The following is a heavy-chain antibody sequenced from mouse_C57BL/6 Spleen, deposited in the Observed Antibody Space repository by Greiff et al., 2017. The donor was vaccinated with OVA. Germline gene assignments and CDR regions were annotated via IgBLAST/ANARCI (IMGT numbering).Heavy chain of an antibody. J-gene: IGHJ4*01. V-gene: IGHV10-1*01. CDR3: VRLDYDYDGDLYAMDY. Sequence: EVMLVESGGGLVQPKGSLKLSCAASGFSFNTYAMNWVRQAPGKGLEWVARIRSKSNNYATYYADSVKDRFTISRDDSESMIYLQMNNLKTEDTAMYYCVRLDYDYDGDLYAMDYWGQGTSVTVSS. CDR2: IRSKSNNYAT. CDR1: GFSFNTYA. D-gene: IGHD2-4*01.